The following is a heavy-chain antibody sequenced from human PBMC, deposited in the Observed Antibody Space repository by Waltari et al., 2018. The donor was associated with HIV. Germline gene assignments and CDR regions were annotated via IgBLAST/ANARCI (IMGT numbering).Heavy chain of an antibody. Sequence: EVQLVESGGDLVQPGGSLRLTCAASGFTFNRYWMHWVRQAPGKGLVWVSRNNNDGGSKSYADSVKGRFTISRDNAKNTVYLQRNSLRAEDTAVYYCASLSYGSGDRDFDYWGQGTLVTVSS. CDR2: NNNDGGSK. V-gene: IGHV3-74*01. CDR1: GFTFNRYW. CDR3: ASLSYGSGDRDFDY. D-gene: IGHD3-10*01. J-gene: IGHJ4*02.